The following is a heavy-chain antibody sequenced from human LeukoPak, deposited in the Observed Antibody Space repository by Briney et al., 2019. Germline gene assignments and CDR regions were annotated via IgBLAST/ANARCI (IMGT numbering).Heavy chain of an antibody. Sequence: SETLSLTCTVSGGSISSESSEGYYWGWIRQPPGKGLEWIGNIHYSGSTYYNPSLKSRVTISVDTSKNQFSLKLNSVTATDTAVYYCARAEVTAGTKYFDLWGRGTLVTVSS. D-gene: IGHD6-19*01. CDR3: ARAEVTAGTKYFDL. J-gene: IGHJ2*01. V-gene: IGHV4-39*01. CDR1: GGSISSESSEGYY. CDR2: IHYSGST.